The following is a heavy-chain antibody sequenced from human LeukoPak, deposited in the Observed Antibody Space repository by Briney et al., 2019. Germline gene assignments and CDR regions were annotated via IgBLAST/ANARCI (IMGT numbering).Heavy chain of an antibody. CDR1: GGSISSYY. D-gene: IGHD3-22*01. Sequence: SETLSLTCTVSGGSISSYYWSWIRQPPGKGLEWIGDIYYSGSTNYNPSLKSRVTISVDTSKNQFSLKLSSVTAADTAVYSCARHLRLLYRSGYYGVNVFDIWGQRTMVTVSS. V-gene: IGHV4-59*08. CDR2: IYYSGST. J-gene: IGHJ3*02. CDR3: ARHLRLLYRSGYYGVNVFDI.